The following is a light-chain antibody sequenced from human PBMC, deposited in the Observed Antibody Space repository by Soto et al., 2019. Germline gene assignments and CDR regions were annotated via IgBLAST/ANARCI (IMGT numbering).Light chain of an antibody. Sequence: EVVLTQSPGTLALSPGERVTLSCRASQSVNSNYLAWYHQKPGQPPRLLIYGATTRATGIADRFSGSGSGTEFTLTISRLAPEDLGVYYCQQYGTSPLNFGGGTKVEIK. CDR3: QQYGTSPLN. CDR1: QSVNSNY. J-gene: IGKJ4*01. CDR2: GAT. V-gene: IGKV3-20*01.